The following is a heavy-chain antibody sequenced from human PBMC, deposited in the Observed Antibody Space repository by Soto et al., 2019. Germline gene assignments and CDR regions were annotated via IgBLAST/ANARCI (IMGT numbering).Heavy chain of an antibody. CDR3: ARDLSGGGVAAKANIYYFDY. CDR2: ISAYNGNT. Sequence: QVQLVQSGAEVKKPGASVKVSCKASGYTFTSYGISWVRQAPGQGLEWMGWISAYNGNTNYAQKLQGRVTMTTDTSTSTAYMELRSLRSDDTAVYYCARDLSGGGVAAKANIYYFDYWGQGTLVTVSS. J-gene: IGHJ4*02. D-gene: IGHD2-15*01. CDR1: GYTFTSYG. V-gene: IGHV1-18*04.